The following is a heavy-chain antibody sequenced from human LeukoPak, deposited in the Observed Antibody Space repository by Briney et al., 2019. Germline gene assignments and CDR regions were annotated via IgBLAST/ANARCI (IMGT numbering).Heavy chain of an antibody. CDR1: GYSISSGHY. D-gene: IGHD6-19*01. CDR2: IYYSGST. Sequence: SKTLSLTCAVSGYSISSGHYWGWIRQPPGKGLEWIGSIYYSGSTYYNPSFKSRVTISVDTSKNQFSLKLGSVTAADTAVYYCAKIGAVAGTYFQHWGQGTLVTVSS. CDR3: AKIGAVAGTYFQH. J-gene: IGHJ1*01. V-gene: IGHV4-38-2*01.